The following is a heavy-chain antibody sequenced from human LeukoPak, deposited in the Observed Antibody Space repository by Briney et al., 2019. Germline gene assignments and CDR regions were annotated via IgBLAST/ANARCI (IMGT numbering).Heavy chain of an antibody. CDR1: GYSISSGYY. Sequence: PSETLSLTCAVSGYSISSGYYWGWIRQPPGKGLEWIGSIYHSGSTYYNPSLKSRVTISVDTSRNQFSLKLSSVTAADTAVYYCARGVVVVPAAKMGYYYMDVWGKGTTVTVSS. CDR3: ARGVVVVPAAKMGYYYMDV. V-gene: IGHV4-38-2*01. J-gene: IGHJ6*03. D-gene: IGHD2-2*01. CDR2: IYHSGST.